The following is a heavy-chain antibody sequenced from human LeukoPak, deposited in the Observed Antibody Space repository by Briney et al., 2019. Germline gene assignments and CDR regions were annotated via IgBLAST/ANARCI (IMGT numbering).Heavy chain of an antibody. CDR3: ARTTSFTASGYDY. Sequence: ASVKVSCKASGYTFTNYQINWVRQATGQGLEWMGWMNPNNGDSGYAQKFQGRGTITRETSISTSYMELRSLRADDTAVYFCARTTSFTASGYDYWGQGTLVTVSS. CDR2: MNPNNGDS. D-gene: IGHD6-25*01. V-gene: IGHV1-8*03. CDR1: GYTFTNYQ. J-gene: IGHJ4*02.